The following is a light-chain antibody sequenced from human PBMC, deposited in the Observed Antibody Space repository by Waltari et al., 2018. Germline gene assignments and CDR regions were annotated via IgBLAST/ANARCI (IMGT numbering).Light chain of an antibody. CDR2: GAS. Sequence: EIVLTQSPGTLPLYPGERATLSCRASQSVSNNFLNWYQQKPGQAPRLLIYGASSRATGIPDRFSGSGSGTDFTLTISRLEPEDFAVYYCQQYDSIVLTFGGGTKVEI. V-gene: IGKV3-20*01. J-gene: IGKJ4*01. CDR1: QSVSNNF. CDR3: QQYDSIVLT.